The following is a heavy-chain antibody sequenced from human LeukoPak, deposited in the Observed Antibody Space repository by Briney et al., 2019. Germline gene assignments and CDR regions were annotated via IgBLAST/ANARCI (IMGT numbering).Heavy chain of an antibody. D-gene: IGHD3-9*01. CDR3: ARDPLRYLRVGHYDY. Sequence: PGGSLRLSCAASGFTFSNSAMNWVRQVPGKGLEWVSSIDYDSSHIYYAASVRGRFTISRDNARNSVYLQMNSLRVEDTAVYYCARDPLRYLRVGHYDYGGQGTLVAVSS. CDR1: GFTFSNSA. CDR2: IDYDSSHI. V-gene: IGHV3-21*01. J-gene: IGHJ4*02.